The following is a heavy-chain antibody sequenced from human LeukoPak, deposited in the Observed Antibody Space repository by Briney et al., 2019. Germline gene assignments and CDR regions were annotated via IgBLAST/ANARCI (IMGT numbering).Heavy chain of an antibody. CDR3: AREVVGYFDY. CDR1: GFTFSSYA. D-gene: IGHD2-21*01. CDR2: ISYDGSNK. J-gene: IGHJ4*02. V-gene: IGHV3-30*04. Sequence: GRSLRLSCAASGFTFSSYAMHWVRQAPGKGLEWVAVISYDGSNKYYADSVKGRFTISRDNSKNTLYLQMYSLRAEDTAVYYCAREVVGYFDYWGQGTLVTVSS.